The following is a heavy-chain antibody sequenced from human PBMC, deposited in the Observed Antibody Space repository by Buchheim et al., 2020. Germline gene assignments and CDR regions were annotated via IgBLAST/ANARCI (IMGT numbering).Heavy chain of an antibody. CDR3: ASIHYYDSSRSYIVDY. D-gene: IGHD3-22*01. J-gene: IGHJ4*02. V-gene: IGHV4-61*02. CDR2: KYPGGST. CDR1: GGSISSSYYH. Sequence: QVQLQESGPGLVKSSQTLSLTCSVSGGSISSSYYHWTWIRQPAGKGLEWIGRKYPGGSTNYNPSLRSRVTISVDTSKNQFSLTLTSVTAADTAIYCCASIHYYDSSRSYIVDYWGRG.